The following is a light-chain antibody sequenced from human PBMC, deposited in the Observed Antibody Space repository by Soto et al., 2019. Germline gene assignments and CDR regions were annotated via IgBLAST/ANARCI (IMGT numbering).Light chain of an antibody. Sequence: EIVLTQSPGTLSLSPGERATLSCRASQSVGSSHLAWYQQKPGQAPSLLMYGASSRATGIPDRFSGSGSGTYFILTISRLEPEDFAEYYCQQYGSAPWTFGQGTKVEIK. V-gene: IGKV3-20*01. CDR2: GAS. CDR3: QQYGSAPWT. CDR1: QSVGSSH. J-gene: IGKJ1*01.